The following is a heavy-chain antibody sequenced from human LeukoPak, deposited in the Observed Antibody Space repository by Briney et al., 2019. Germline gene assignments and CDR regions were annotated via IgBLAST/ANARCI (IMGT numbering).Heavy chain of an antibody. CDR3: AREGAAGTADFEY. CDR1: GFTFGPYA. D-gene: IGHD6-13*01. CDR2: IRSKAYGGTT. J-gene: IGHJ4*02. V-gene: IGHV3-49*04. Sequence: GGSLRLSCIASGFTFGPYAMSWVRQAPGKGLEWLGFIRSKAYGGTTEYAASVKGRFTISRDDTKSIVYLQMNSLKTEDSAVYYCAREGAAGTADFEYWGQGTLVTVSS.